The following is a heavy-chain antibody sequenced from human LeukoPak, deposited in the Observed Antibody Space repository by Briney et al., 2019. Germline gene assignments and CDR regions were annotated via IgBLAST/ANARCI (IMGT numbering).Heavy chain of an antibody. CDR2: IHHSGST. Sequence: PSETLSLTCIVSGGSISSYYWSWIRQPPGKGLEWIGSIHHSGSTYYNPSLKSRVTISVDTSKTQFSLTLNSVTAADTAVYYCARDRFGMSATGTDFDFWGRGTLLTVSS. CDR3: ARDRFGMSATGTDFDF. J-gene: IGHJ4*02. D-gene: IGHD1-14*01. CDR1: GGSISSYY. V-gene: IGHV4-59*12.